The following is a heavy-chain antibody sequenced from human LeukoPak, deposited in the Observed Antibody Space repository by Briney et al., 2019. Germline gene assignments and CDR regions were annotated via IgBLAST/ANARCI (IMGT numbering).Heavy chain of an antibody. CDR2: INPSGGST. J-gene: IGHJ6*03. CDR1: GGTFSSYA. CDR3: ARAIGGSSGWYGFNYYYMDV. D-gene: IGHD6-19*01. V-gene: IGHV1-46*01. Sequence: ASVKVSCKASGGTFSSYAISWVRQAPGQGLEWMGIINPSGGSTSYAQKFQGRVTMTRDMSTSTVYMELSSLRSEDTAVYYCARAIGGSSGWYGFNYYYMDVWGKGTTVTVSS.